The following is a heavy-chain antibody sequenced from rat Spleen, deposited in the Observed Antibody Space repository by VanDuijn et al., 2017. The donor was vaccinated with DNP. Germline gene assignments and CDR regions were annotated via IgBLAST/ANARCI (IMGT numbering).Heavy chain of an antibody. CDR2: IGSDAYAP. CDR1: GFTFSDYY. J-gene: IGHJ2*01. Sequence: EVQLVESGGGLVQPGRSLKLSCAASGFTFSDYYMAWVRQAPTKGLEWVAYIGSDAYAPYYGDSVKGRFTASRDNAKSTLYLQMDSLRSEDTATYYCARPDYWGQGVMVTVSS. CDR3: ARPDY. V-gene: IGHV5-25*01.